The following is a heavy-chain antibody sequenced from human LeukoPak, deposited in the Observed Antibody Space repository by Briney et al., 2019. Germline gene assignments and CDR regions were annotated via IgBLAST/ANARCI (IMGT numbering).Heavy chain of an antibody. D-gene: IGHD3-10*01. CDR2: ISWNSGSL. Sequence: GGSLRLSCAASGFTFDDYAMDWVRQAPGKGLEWVSGISWNSGSLGYADSVEGRFTISRDNAKNSLYLQMNSLRAEDTALYYCAKVSDYYGSGSYHNPFDHWGQGTLVTVSS. J-gene: IGHJ4*02. CDR1: GFTFDDYA. CDR3: AKVSDYYGSGSYHNPFDH. V-gene: IGHV3-9*01.